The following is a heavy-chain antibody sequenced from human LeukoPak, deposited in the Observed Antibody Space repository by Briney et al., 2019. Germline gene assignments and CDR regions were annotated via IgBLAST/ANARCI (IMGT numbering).Heavy chain of an antibody. CDR3: ARYSRIAAAGNYRYFQH. V-gene: IGHV4-34*01. CDR1: GGSFSGYY. J-gene: IGHJ1*01. CDR2: INHSGST. Sequence: PSETLSLTCAVYGGSFSGYYWSWIRQPPGKGLEWIGEINHSGSTNYNPSLKSRVTISVDTSKNQFSLKLSSVTAADTAVYYCARYSRIAAAGNYRYFQHRGQGTLVTVSS. D-gene: IGHD6-13*01.